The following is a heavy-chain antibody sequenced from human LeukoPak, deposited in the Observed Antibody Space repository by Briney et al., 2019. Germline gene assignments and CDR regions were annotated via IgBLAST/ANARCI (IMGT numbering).Heavy chain of an antibody. V-gene: IGHV3-21*01. CDR2: ISSSSSYI. D-gene: IGHD2-2*01. Sequence: KAGGSLRPSCAASGFTFSSYSMNWVRQAPGKGLEWVSSISSSSSYIYYADSVKGRFTISRDNAKNSPYLQMNSLRAEDTAVYYCARASPLALGYCSSTSCYGFDYWGQGTLVTVSS. CDR3: ARASPLALGYCSSTSCYGFDY. CDR1: GFTFSSYS. J-gene: IGHJ4*02.